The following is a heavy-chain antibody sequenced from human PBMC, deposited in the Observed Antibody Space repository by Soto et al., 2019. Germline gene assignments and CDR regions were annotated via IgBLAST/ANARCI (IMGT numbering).Heavy chain of an antibody. J-gene: IGHJ5*01. CDR2: IKPGTSDI. CDR3: ARKLSHICDS. D-gene: IGHD3-3*02. Sequence: GESLKISFKGVGYKFGSALICWVRQMPVKGLEWMGIIKPGTSDIRYSPSCRGHVTISADEAVSTAYLQWSSLKASDTAMYYCARKLSHICDSWGDVTLLTVCS. V-gene: IGHV5-51*01. CDR1: GYKFGSAL.